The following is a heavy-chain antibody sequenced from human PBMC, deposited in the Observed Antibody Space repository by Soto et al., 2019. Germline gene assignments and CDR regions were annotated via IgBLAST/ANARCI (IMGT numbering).Heavy chain of an antibody. D-gene: IGHD3-22*01. V-gene: IGHV1-69*13. CDR2: IIPIFGTA. CDR1: GGTFSSYA. Sequence: ASVKVSCKASGGTFSSYAISWVRQAPGQGLEWMGGIIPIFGTANYAQKFQGRVTITADESTSTAYMELSSLRSEDTAVYYCARTPYYYDSSGYFDYWGQGTLVTVSS. J-gene: IGHJ4*02. CDR3: ARTPYYYDSSGYFDY.